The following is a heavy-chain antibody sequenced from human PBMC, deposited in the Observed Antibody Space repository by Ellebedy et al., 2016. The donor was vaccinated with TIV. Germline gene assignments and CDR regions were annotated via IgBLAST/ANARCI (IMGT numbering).Heavy chain of an antibody. D-gene: IGHD5-12*01. CDR1: GYTFTSYG. J-gene: IGHJ6*02. V-gene: IGHV1-18*01. Sequence: ASVKVSCKASGYTFTSYGISWVRQAPGQGLEWMGWISAYNGNTNYAQKLQGRVTMTTDTSTSTAYMELSSLRSEDTAVYYCARSKESGYSGYDGVWDYYYGMDVWGQGTTVTVSS. CDR3: ARSKESGYSGYDGVWDYYYGMDV. CDR2: ISAYNGNT.